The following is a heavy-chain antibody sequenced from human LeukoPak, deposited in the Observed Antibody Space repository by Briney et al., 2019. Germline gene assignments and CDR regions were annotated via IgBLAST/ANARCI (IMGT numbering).Heavy chain of an antibody. D-gene: IGHD1-26*01. J-gene: IGHJ4*02. CDR3: AKDRQDSGSYSLFLDY. CDR1: GFTFSSYG. Sequence: GGSLRLSCAASGFTFSSYGMSWVRQAPGKGLEWVSAISGSGGSTYYADSVKGRFTISRDNSKNTLYLQMNSLRAEDTAVYYCAKDRQDSGSYSLFLDYWGQGTLVTVSS. CDR2: ISGSGGST. V-gene: IGHV3-23*01.